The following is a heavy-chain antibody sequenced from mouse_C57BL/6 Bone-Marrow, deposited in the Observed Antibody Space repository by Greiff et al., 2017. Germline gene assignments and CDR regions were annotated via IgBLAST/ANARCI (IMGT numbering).Heavy chain of an antibody. CDR3: ARKGYGNSFAY. J-gene: IGHJ3*01. V-gene: IGHV1-82*01. CDR2: IYPGDGDT. CDR1: GYAFSSSW. D-gene: IGHD2-1*01. Sequence: VQLQQSGPELVKPGASVKISCKASGYAFSSSWMNWVKQRPGKGLEWIGRIYPGDGDTNYNGKFKGKATLTADKSSSTAYMQLSSLPSEDSAVYFCARKGYGNSFAYWGQGTLVTVSA.